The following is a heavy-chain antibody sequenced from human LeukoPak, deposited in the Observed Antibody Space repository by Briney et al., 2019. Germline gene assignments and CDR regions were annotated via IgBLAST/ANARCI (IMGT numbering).Heavy chain of an antibody. V-gene: IGHV3-48*03. D-gene: IGHD6-13*01. CDR2: ISSSGSTI. J-gene: IGHJ1*01. Sequence: GGSLRLSCAASGFTFSSYEMNWVRQAPGKGLEWVSYISSSGSTIYYADSVKGRFTISRDNAKNSLYLQMNSLRAEDTAVYYCARETSGYSSSWYSPLGYFQHWGQGTLVTVSS. CDR3: ARETSGYSSSWYSPLGYFQH. CDR1: GFTFSSYE.